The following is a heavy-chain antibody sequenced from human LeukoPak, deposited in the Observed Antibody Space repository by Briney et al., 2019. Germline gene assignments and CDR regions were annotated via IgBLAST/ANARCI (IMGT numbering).Heavy chain of an antibody. D-gene: IGHD5-24*01. J-gene: IGHJ4*02. Sequence: SETLSLTCTVSGGSISSSSYYSGWIRQPPGKGLEWIGSIYYSGSTYYNPSLKSRVTISVDTSKNQFSLKLSSVTAADTAVYYCARQTRDGYFGYWGQGTLVTVSS. CDR2: IYYSGST. CDR3: ARQTRDGYFGY. CDR1: GGSISSSSYY. V-gene: IGHV4-39*01.